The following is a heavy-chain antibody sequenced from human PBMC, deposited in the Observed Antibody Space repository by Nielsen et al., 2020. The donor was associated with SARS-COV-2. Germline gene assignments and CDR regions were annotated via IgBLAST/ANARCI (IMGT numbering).Heavy chain of an antibody. Sequence: GESLKISCAASGFTFSSYGMHWVRQAPGKGLEWVAVISYDGSNKYYADSVKGRFTISRDNSKNTLYLQMNSLRAEDTAVYYCAKDQGRGIAARGYFDYWGQGTLVTVSS. CDR1: GFTFSSYG. D-gene: IGHD6-6*01. V-gene: IGHV3-30*18. CDR2: ISYDGSNK. CDR3: AKDQGRGIAARGYFDY. J-gene: IGHJ4*02.